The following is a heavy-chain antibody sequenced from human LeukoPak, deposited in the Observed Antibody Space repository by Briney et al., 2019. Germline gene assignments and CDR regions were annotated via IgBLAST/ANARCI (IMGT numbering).Heavy chain of an antibody. CDR3: ARQWRWFDP. V-gene: IGHV4-34*01. CDR2: INHSGST. D-gene: IGHD6-19*01. J-gene: IGHJ5*02. Sequence: SETLSLTCAVYGGSFGGYYWSWIGQPPGKGLEWIGEINHSGSTNYNPSLKSRVTISVDTSKNQFSLKLSSVTAADTAVYYCARQWRWFDPWGQGTLVTVSS. CDR1: GGSFGGYY.